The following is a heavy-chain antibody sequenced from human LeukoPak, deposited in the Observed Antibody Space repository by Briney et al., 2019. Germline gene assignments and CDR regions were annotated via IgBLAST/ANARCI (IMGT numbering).Heavy chain of an antibody. CDR1: GFTFSSYS. Sequence: GGSLRLSCAASGFTFSSYSMNWVRQAPGKGLEWVSAISGGSIYIYYADSVKGRFTISRDNAKNSLYLQMNSLRAEDTAVYYCAREKWNAFDIWGQGTLVTLSS. D-gene: IGHD1-26*01. CDR3: AREKWNAFDI. CDR2: ISGGSIYI. V-gene: IGHV3-21*01. J-gene: IGHJ3*02.